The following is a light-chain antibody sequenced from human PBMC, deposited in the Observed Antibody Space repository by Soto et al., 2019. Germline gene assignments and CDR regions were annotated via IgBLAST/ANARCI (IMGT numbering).Light chain of an antibody. Sequence: AIRTTQSPSSFSASTGDRVTITWRASQGISSYLAWYQQKPGKAPKLLIYAASTLQSGVPSRFSGSGSGTDFTLTISSLQPDDFATYYCQQYNSYSGTFGQGTKVDIK. CDR3: QQYNSYSGT. J-gene: IGKJ1*01. CDR1: QGISSY. CDR2: AAS. V-gene: IGKV1-8*01.